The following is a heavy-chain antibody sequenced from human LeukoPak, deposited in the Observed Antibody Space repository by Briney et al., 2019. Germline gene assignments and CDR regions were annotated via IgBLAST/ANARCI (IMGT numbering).Heavy chain of an antibody. CDR3: AREKGYGSGPDWFDP. D-gene: IGHD3-10*01. Sequence: SVKVSCKASGGTFSSYAISWVRQAPGQGLEWMGGIIPIFGTANYAQKFQGRVTITADESTSTAYMELSSLRSEDTAVYYCAREKGYGSGPDWFDPWGQGTLVTVSS. CDR2: IIPIFGTA. CDR1: GGTFSSYA. J-gene: IGHJ5*02. V-gene: IGHV1-69*13.